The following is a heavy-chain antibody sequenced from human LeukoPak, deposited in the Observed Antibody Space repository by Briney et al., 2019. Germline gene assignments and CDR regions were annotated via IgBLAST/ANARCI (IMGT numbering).Heavy chain of an antibody. D-gene: IGHD2-15*01. J-gene: IGHJ4*02. V-gene: IGHV4-4*02. CDR2: IYHSGST. CDR3: ARASYCSGGSCYSTPFDY. Sequence: SETLSLTCAVSGGSISSSHWWSWVRQPPGKGLEWIGEIYHSGSTNYNPPLKSRVTISVDKSKNQFSLKLSSVTAADTAVYYCARASYCSGGSCYSTPFDYWGQGTLVTVSS. CDR1: GGSISSSHW.